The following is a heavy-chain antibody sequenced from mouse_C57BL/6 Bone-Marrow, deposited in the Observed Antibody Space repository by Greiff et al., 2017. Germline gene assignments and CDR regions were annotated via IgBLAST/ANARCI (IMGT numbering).Heavy chain of an antibody. V-gene: IGHV1-55*01. CDR3: ARPNYYDYWYYAMDY. Sequence: QVQLQQSGAELVKPGASVKMSCKASGYTFTSYWITWVKQRPGQGLEWIGDIYPGSGSTNYNEKFKSKATLTVDTSSSTAYMQLSSLTSEDSAVYYCARPNYYDYWYYAMDYWGQRTSVTVSS. CDR1: GYTFTSYW. J-gene: IGHJ4*01. CDR2: IYPGSGST. D-gene: IGHD2-4*01.